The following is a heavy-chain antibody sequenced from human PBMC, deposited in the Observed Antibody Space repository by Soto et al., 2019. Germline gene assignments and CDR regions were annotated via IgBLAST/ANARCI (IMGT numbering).Heavy chain of an antibody. Sequence: ASVKVSCKGSGYTFTSYGISWVRQAPGQGLAWMGWISAYNGNTNYAQKLQGSVTMTTDTSTSTAYMELRRLRSDDTAVYYCARGGYSYGFEEFDSWGQGTLAPVPS. CDR2: ISAYNGNT. CDR1: GYTFTSYG. CDR3: ARGGYSYGFEEFDS. D-gene: IGHD5-18*01. J-gene: IGHJ4*02. V-gene: IGHV1-18*04.